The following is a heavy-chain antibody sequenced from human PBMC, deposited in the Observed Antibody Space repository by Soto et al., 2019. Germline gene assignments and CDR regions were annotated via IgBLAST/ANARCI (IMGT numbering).Heavy chain of an antibody. CDR2: IKQDGSEK. CDR1: GFTFSSYW. Sequence: GGSLRLSCAASGFTFSSYWMSWVRQAPGKGLEWVANIKQDGSEKYYVDSVKGRFTISRDNAKNSLYLQMNSLRAEDTAVYYCARDPYYYYDSSGYYYREDAFDIWGQGTMVTVSS. V-gene: IGHV3-7*05. J-gene: IGHJ3*02. D-gene: IGHD3-22*01. CDR3: ARDPYYYYDSSGYYYREDAFDI.